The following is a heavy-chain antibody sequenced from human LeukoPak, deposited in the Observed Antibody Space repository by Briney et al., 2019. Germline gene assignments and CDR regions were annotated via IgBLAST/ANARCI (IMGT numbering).Heavy chain of an antibody. CDR1: GFTFSSYW. J-gene: IGHJ3*02. Sequence: GGSLRLSCAASGFTFSSYWMHWVRQAPGKGLVWVSRINTDGSSTSYADSVKGRFTISRDNAKNTLYLKMNSLRAEDTAVYYCARESLAMGDAFDMWGQGTMVTVSS. V-gene: IGHV3-74*01. CDR2: INTDGSST. CDR3: ARESLAMGDAFDM. D-gene: IGHD3-16*01.